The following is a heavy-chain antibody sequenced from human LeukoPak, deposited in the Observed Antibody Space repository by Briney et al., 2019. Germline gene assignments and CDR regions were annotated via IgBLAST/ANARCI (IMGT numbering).Heavy chain of an antibody. J-gene: IGHJ6*03. CDR3: ARVGATWYMDV. CDR2: IYHSGST. Sequence: SETLSLTCTVSGGSISSGGYYWSWIRQPPGKGLEWIGYIYHSGSTYYNPSLKSRVTISVDRSKNQFSLKLSSVTAADTAVYYCARVGATWYMDVWGKGTTVTVSS. D-gene: IGHD1-26*01. CDR1: GGSISSGGYY. V-gene: IGHV4-30-2*01.